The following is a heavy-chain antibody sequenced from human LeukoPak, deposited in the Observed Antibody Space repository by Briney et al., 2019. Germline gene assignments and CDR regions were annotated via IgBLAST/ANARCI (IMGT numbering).Heavy chain of an antibody. CDR3: ATDRYGSGSYYRRGAFDI. J-gene: IGHJ3*02. CDR2: FDPEDGET. Sequence: ASVKVSCKVSGYTLTELSMHWVRQAPGKGLECMGGFDPEDGETIYAQKFQGRVTMTEDTSTDTAYMELSSLRSEDTAVYYCATDRYGSGSYYRRGAFDIWGQGTMVTVSS. D-gene: IGHD3-10*01. CDR1: GYTLTELS. V-gene: IGHV1-24*01.